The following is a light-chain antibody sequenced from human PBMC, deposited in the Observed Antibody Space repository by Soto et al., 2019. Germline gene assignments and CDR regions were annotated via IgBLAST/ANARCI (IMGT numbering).Light chain of an antibody. Sequence: EIVLTQSPGTLPLSPGERATLSCRASQSVSSPYLAWYQQRPGQAPRLLIFHVSTRANGIPERLSRSWSGTAFTLTINRLAPEDPAVYYCQLSGGTFGGGTKV. CDR3: QLSGGT. J-gene: IGKJ4*01. V-gene: IGKV3-20*01. CDR1: QSVSSPY. CDR2: HVS.